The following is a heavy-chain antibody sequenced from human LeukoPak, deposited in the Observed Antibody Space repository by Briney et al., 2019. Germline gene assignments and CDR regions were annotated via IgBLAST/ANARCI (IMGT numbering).Heavy chain of an antibody. CDR2: IYYSGST. CDR1: GGSISSYY. CDR3: ARENDRYGRIDY. V-gene: IGHV4-59*01. Sequence: SETLSLTCTVSGGSISSYYWSWIRQPPGKGLGWIGYIYYSGSTNYNPSLKSRVTISIDTSKNQFSLRLSSVTAADTAVYYCARENDRYGRIDYWGQGTQVTVSS. D-gene: IGHD5-18*01. J-gene: IGHJ4*02.